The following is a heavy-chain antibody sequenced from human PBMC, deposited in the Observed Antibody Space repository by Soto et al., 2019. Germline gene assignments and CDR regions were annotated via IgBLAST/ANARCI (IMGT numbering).Heavy chain of an antibody. J-gene: IGHJ4*02. CDR1: GYSFTSYL. D-gene: IGHD6-19*01. Sequence: PGESLKISCKGSGYSFTSYLICWVRQMPGKGLEWMGIIYPGDSDTRYSPSFQGQVTISADKSISTAYLQWSSLKASDTAMYYCSTLVGTSGGGWVQWLVFGWFQGFDYGGQGT. CDR3: STLVGTSGGGWVQWLVFGWFQGFDY. CDR2: IYPGDSDT. V-gene: IGHV5-51*01.